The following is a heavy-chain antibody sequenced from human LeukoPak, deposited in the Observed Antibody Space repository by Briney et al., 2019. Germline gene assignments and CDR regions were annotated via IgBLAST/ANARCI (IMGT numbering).Heavy chain of an antibody. V-gene: IGHV3-53*01. Sequence: GGSLRLSCAASGLTVSSNYMNWVRQAPGKGLEWVSALYIGGNTYYADSVRGRFTISRDNAKNTLYLQMNSLRDEDTAVYYCARGRSSSSWECDYWGQGTLVTVSS. CDR1: GLTVSSNY. J-gene: IGHJ4*02. CDR2: LYIGGNT. D-gene: IGHD6-6*01. CDR3: ARGRSSSSWECDY.